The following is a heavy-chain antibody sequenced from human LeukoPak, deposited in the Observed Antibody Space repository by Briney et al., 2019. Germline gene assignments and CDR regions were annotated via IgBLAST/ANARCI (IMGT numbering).Heavy chain of an antibody. CDR2: LTTGSGSS. CDR3: TKGSGTSRPYFFDY. Sequence: GGSLRLSCATSGFTFSSYVVSWVRQSPGKGLEWVSALTTGSGSSYYADSVKGRFTISRDNPKNMLYLQMNSLRAEDTAVYYCTKGSGTSRPYFFDYWGQGTLVTVSS. J-gene: IGHJ4*02. V-gene: IGHV3-23*01. CDR1: GFTFSSYV.